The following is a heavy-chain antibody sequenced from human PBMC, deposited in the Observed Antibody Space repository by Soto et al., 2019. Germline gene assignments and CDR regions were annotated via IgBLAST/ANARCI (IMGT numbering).Heavy chain of an antibody. CDR2: IYYSGST. CDR3: ARILISSGYYYFDY. V-gene: IGHV4-31*11. Sequence: PSETLSPTCAVSGGSLSTGAYYWSWIRQHPGKGLEWIGYIYYSGSTYYNPSLKSRITISVDTSKNQFSLNLSSVTAADTAVYYCARILISSGYYYFDYWGQGILVTVSS. J-gene: IGHJ4*02. CDR1: GGSLSTGAYY. D-gene: IGHD3-22*01.